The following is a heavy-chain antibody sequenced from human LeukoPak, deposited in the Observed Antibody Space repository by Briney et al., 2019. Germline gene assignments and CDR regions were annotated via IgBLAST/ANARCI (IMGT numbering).Heavy chain of an antibody. D-gene: IGHD5-24*01. CDR3: GKERWLQGYFDY. V-gene: IGHV3-30*02. J-gene: IGHJ4*02. Sequence: GGSLRLSCTTSGFIFSNYGMHWVRQAPGKGLEWVAFIRHDGSNKYYADSVKGRCTISRDNSKKTVYLQMNSLRTEDTAVYYCGKERWLQGYFDYWGREPLVTVSS. CDR2: IRHDGSNK. CDR1: GFIFSNYG.